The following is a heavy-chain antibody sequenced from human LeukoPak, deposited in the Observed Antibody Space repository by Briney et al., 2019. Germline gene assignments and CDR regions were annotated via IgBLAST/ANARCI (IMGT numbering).Heavy chain of an antibody. CDR1: GFTVSSNF. Sequence: GGSLRLSCAASGFTVSSNFMSWVRQAPGKGLEWVSLIYSGGSTYYADSVKGRFTISRDISKNTLFLQLNSLRAEDMAVYYCARGGVVVAAIDAFDIWGQGTLVTVSS. CDR3: ARGGVVVAAIDAFDI. D-gene: IGHD2-15*01. CDR2: IYSGGST. V-gene: IGHV3-66*01. J-gene: IGHJ3*02.